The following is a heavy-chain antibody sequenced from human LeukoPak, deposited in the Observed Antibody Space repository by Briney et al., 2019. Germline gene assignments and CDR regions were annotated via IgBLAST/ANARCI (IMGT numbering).Heavy chain of an antibody. Sequence: ASVKVSCKASGYTFTSYDINWVRQATGQGLEWMGWMNPNRGNTGDAQKFQGTGTITSKNALSTAYMELSSLRSEDTAVYYCARARLDRGYSSRSYYMDVWGKGTTVTVSS. CDR1: GYTFTSYD. V-gene: IGHV1-8*03. D-gene: IGHD6-13*01. J-gene: IGHJ6*03. CDR3: ARARLDRGYSSRSYYMDV. CDR2: MNPNRGNT.